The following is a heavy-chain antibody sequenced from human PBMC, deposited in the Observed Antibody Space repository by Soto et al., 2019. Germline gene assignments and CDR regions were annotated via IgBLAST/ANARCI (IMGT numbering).Heavy chain of an antibody. D-gene: IGHD3-9*01. CDR1: GFTFSSYA. CDR2: ISYDGSNK. J-gene: IGHJ4*02. Sequence: RLSCAASGFTFSSYAMHWVRQAPGKGLEWVAVISYDGSNKYYADSVKGRFTISRDNSKNTLYLQMNSLRAEDTAVYYCARVNAYYDILTGSFDYWGQGTLVTVSS. V-gene: IGHV3-30-3*01. CDR3: ARVNAYYDILTGSFDY.